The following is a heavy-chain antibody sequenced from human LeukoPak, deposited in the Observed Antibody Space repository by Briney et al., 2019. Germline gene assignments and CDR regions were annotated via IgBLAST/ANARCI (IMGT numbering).Heavy chain of an antibody. CDR1: GYTFTTYG. V-gene: IGHV1-18*01. CDR3: AREVGRGIAARRGWFDP. Sequence: GASVKVSCKTSGYTFTTYGISWVRQAPGQGLEWMGWISAYNGNTNYAQKLQGRVTMTTDTSTSTAYMELRSLRSDDTAVHYCAREVGRGIAARRGWFDPWGQGTLVTVSS. D-gene: IGHD6-6*01. CDR2: ISAYNGNT. J-gene: IGHJ5*02.